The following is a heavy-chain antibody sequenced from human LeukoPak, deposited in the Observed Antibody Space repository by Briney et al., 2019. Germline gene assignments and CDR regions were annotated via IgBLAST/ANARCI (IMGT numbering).Heavy chain of an antibody. J-gene: IGHJ4*02. CDR3: ARRNYDFWSGYYPFDY. CDR2: IYYSGST. V-gene: IGHV4-59*05. CDR1: GGSISSYY. Sequence: SETLSLTCTVSGGSISSYYWSWIRQPPGKGLEWIGSIYYSGSTYYNPSLKSRVTISVDTSKNQFSLKLSSVTAADTAVYYCARRNYDFWSGYYPFDYWGQGTLVTVSS. D-gene: IGHD3-3*01.